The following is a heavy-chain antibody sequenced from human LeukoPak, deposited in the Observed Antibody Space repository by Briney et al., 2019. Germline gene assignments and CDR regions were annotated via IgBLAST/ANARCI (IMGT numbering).Heavy chain of an antibody. CDR1: GFTFSSYS. Sequence: GGSLRLSCVPSGFTFSSYSINGVRQAPRKGLEWVSSISSSSSYIYYADSVKGRFTISRDNAKNSLYLQMNSLRAEDTAVYYCARDRAVYSSGWYAGWFDPWGQGTLVTVSS. D-gene: IGHD6-19*01. V-gene: IGHV3-21*01. CDR3: ARDRAVYSSGWYAGWFDP. J-gene: IGHJ5*02. CDR2: ISSSSSYI.